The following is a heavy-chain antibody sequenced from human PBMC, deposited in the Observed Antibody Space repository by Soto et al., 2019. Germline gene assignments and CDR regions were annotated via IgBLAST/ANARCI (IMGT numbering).Heavy chain of an antibody. Sequence: PGGSLRLSCQASGLTFRRYWMHWVRQVPGKGLEWVSLISWDGGSTYYADSVKGRFTISRDNSKNSLYLQMNSLRAEDTALYYCAKDLSDYYDSSGWVPGHWGQGTLVTVSS. CDR1: GLTFRRYW. D-gene: IGHD3-22*01. CDR3: AKDLSDYYDSSGWVPGH. CDR2: ISWDGGST. J-gene: IGHJ4*02. V-gene: IGHV3-43D*04.